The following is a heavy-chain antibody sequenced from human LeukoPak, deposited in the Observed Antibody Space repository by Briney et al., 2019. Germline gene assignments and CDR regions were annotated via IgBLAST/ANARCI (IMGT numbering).Heavy chain of an antibody. CDR1: GFTFSNSG. CDR2: IAYDESSK. V-gene: IGHV3-30*18. D-gene: IGHD3-10*01. CDR3: AKDNLWFGELLTYFDY. Sequence: GGSLRLSCAASGFTFSNSGMHWVRQAPGKGLEWVAVIAYDESSKFYADSVKGRFTISRDNSKNTLYLQMNSLRAEDTAVYYCAKDNLWFGELLTYFDYWGQGTLVTVSS. J-gene: IGHJ4*02.